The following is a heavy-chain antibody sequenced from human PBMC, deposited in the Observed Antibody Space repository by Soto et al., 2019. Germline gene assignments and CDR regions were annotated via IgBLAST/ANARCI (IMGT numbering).Heavy chain of an antibody. Sequence: QVQLQESGPGLVKSSQTLSLTCTVSGGSISSGGYYWSWIRQHPGKGLEWIGYIYYSGSTYYNPSLNSRVSISVDTSKNQFPLKLSSVAAADTAVYYCARGYCSGDSCYYFYYGMDVWGQGTTVTVSS. CDR3: ARGYCSGDSCYYFYYGMDV. CDR2: IYYSGST. D-gene: IGHD2-15*01. J-gene: IGHJ6*02. V-gene: IGHV4-31*03. CDR1: GGSISSGGYY.